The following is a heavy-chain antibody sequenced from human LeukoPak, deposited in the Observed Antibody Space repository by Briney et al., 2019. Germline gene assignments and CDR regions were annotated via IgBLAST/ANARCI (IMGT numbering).Heavy chain of an antibody. V-gene: IGHV4-59*01. CDR2: IYYSGST. J-gene: IGHJ6*02. D-gene: IGHD2-15*01. CDR3: AGGCSGGSCYSRYYYYGMDV. Sequence: SETLSLTCTVSGGSISSYYWSWIRQPPGKGLEWIGYIYYSGSTNCNPSLKSRVTISVDTSKNQFSLKLSSVTAADTAVYYCAGGCSGGSCYSRYYYYGMDVWGQGTTVTVSS. CDR1: GGSISSYY.